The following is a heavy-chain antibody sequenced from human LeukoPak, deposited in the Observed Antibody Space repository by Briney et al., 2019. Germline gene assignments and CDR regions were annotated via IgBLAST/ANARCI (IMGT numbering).Heavy chain of an antibody. CDR1: GFTFSTYW. CDR3: ADGTTPDY. D-gene: IGHD1-7*01. CDR2: INQDGSEK. J-gene: IGHJ4*02. V-gene: IGHV3-7*01. Sequence: GGSLRLSCAASGFTFSTYWMSWVRQAPGRGLEWVANINQDGSEKYYVGSVKGRFTISRDNAKNSLYLQMNSLRSEDTAVYYCADGTTPDYWGQGTLVTVSS.